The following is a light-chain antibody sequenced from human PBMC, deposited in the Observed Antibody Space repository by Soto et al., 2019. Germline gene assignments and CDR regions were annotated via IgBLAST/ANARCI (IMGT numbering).Light chain of an antibody. Sequence: DIQMTQFPPTLSASIGDRVTITCRASQTISSSLAWYQQKPGKAPKLLIYKASTLETGVPSRFSGSGSGTEFTLTISSLQPDDFATYYCQKYNSAPLTFGGGTKVEIK. CDR3: QKYNSAPLT. V-gene: IGKV1-5*03. J-gene: IGKJ4*01. CDR1: QTISSS. CDR2: KAS.